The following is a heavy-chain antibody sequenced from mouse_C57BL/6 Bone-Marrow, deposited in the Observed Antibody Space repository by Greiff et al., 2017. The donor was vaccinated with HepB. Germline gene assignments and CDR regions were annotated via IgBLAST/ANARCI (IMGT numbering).Heavy chain of an antibody. V-gene: IGHV1-54*01. CDR1: GYAFTNYL. D-gene: IGHD1-1*01. CDR2: INPGSGGT. Sequence: VKLLESGAELVRPGTSVKVSCKASGYAFTNYLIEWVKQRPGQGLEWIGVINPGSGGTNYNEKFKGKATLTADKSSSTAYMQLSSLTSEDSAVYFCALLLRYYYAMDYWGQGTSVTVSS. J-gene: IGHJ4*01. CDR3: ALLLRYYYAMDY.